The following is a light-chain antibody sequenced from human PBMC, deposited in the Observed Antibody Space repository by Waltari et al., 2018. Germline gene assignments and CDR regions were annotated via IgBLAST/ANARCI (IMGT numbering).Light chain of an antibody. CDR3: AAWDDSLSRWL. J-gene: IGLJ3*02. Sequence: QSVLTQPPSASGTPGQRVTISCSGRSPNIGSNYVSWYQPVPGAAPKLLIYRNNQRPSGVPDRFSGSKSGTSASLAISGLRSEDEADYYCAAWDDSLSRWLLGGGTKLTVL. CDR2: RNN. V-gene: IGLV1-47*01. CDR1: SPNIGSNY.